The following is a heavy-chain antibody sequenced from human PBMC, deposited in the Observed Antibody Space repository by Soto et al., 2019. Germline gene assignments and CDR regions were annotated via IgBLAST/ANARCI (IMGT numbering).Heavy chain of an antibody. J-gene: IGHJ4*02. D-gene: IGHD2-2*01. CDR2: ISPYSGYT. V-gene: IGHV1-18*01. Sequence: ASVQVSCKGFGYSFMKYGINWVRQAPGQGLEWVGWISPYSGYTHSAQKFHGRLTLTTDTAASTAYMELRILRSADTALYYCAXEASVLIPAAQPSRFDSWGQGTPVTVSS. CDR1: GYSFMKYG. CDR3: AXEASVLIPAAQPSRFDS.